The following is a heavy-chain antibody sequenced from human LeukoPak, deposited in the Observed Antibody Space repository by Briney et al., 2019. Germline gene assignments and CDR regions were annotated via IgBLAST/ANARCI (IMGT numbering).Heavy chain of an antibody. V-gene: IGHV4-34*01. CDR2: INHSGST. D-gene: IGHD3-10*01. Sequence: SETLSLTCAVYGGSFSGYYWSWIRQPPGKGLEWIGEINHSGSTNYNPPLKSRVTISVDTSKNQFSLKLSSVTAADTAVYYCARRIRYYYGSGSSWFDPWGQGTLVTVSS. CDR3: ARRIRYYYGSGSSWFDP. CDR1: GGSFSGYY. J-gene: IGHJ5*02.